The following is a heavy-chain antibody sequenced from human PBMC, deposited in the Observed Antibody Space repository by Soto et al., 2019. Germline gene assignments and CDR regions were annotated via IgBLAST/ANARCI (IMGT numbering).Heavy chain of an antibody. CDR2: INPKSGGT. V-gene: IGHV1-2*02. CDR3: ARGLYSSPAYFFDS. Sequence: QVQLVQSGAEVRKPGASVKVSCNVTGYTFSGHYLHWVRQAPGQGLEWMGWINPKSGGTNYAQKFQDRVTITADTSVSAASMELTSLRYDDTAVFYCARGLYSSPAYFFDSWGQGTLVTVSS. J-gene: IGHJ4*02. D-gene: IGHD6-13*01. CDR1: GYTFSGHY.